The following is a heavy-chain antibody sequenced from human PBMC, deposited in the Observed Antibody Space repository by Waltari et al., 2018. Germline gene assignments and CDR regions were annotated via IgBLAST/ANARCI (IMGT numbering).Heavy chain of an antibody. CDR1: GGSISSYY. CDR2: SYTSGST. V-gene: IGHV4-4*07. J-gene: IGHJ5*02. D-gene: IGHD1-26*01. Sequence: QVQLQESGPGLVKPSETLSLTCTVSGGSISSYYWSWIRQPAGKGLEWIGRSYTSGSTNYIPSLKSRAPMSVDTSKNQFSLKLSSVTAADTAVYYCARADPLIVGVTGWFDPWGQGTLVTVSS. CDR3: ARADPLIVGVTGWFDP.